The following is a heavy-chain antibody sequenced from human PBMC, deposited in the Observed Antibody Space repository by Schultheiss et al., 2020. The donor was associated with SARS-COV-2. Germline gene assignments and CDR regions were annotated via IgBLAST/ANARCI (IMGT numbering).Heavy chain of an antibody. CDR1: GFTFSSYS. CDR3: AKDRVGSVPDALDI. V-gene: IGHV3-21*04. D-gene: IGHD2-2*01. CDR2: ISSSSSYI. J-gene: IGHJ3*02. Sequence: GGSLRLSCAASGFTFSSYSMNWVRQAPGKGLEWVSSISSSSSYIYYADSVKGRFTISRDNAKNSLYLQMNSLRAEDSAVYYCAKDRVGSVPDALDIWGQGTMVTVSS.